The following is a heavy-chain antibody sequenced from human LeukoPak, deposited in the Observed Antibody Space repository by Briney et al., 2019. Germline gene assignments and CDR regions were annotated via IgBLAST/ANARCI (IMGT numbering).Heavy chain of an antibody. D-gene: IGHD1-20*01. Sequence: PSETLSLTCAVYGGSFSGDYWSWIRQPPGKGLEWIGEINHSGSTNYNPSLKSRVTISVDTSKNQFSLKLSSVTAADTAVYYCARVLGNWNDVGGYFDYWGQGTLVTVSS. CDR1: GGSFSGDY. V-gene: IGHV4-34*01. CDR2: INHSGST. J-gene: IGHJ4*02. CDR3: ARVLGNWNDVGGYFDY.